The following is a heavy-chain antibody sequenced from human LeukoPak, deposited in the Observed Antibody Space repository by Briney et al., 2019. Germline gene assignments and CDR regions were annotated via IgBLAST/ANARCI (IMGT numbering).Heavy chain of an antibody. CDR2: IYSGGST. V-gene: IGHV3-53*01. CDR3: ARGPYYYASSGYHDAFDI. D-gene: IGHD3-22*01. Sequence: PGGSLRLSCAASGFTVSSNYMSWVRQAPGKGLEWVSVIYSGGSTYYADSVKGRFTISRDNSKNTLYLQMNSLRAEDTAVYYCARGPYYYASSGYHDAFDIWGQGTMVTVSS. J-gene: IGHJ3*02. CDR1: GFTVSSNY.